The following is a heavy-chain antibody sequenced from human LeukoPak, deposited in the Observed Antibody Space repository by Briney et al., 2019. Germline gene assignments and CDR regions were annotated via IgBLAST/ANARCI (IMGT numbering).Heavy chain of an antibody. V-gene: IGHV3-7*01. CDR1: GFTFSSYG. CDR2: IKQDGSEK. Sequence: PGRSLRLSCAASGFTFSSYGMHWVRQAPGKGLEWVADIKQDGSEKYYVDSVKGRFTISRDNAKNSLYLQMNSLRAEDTAVYYCARNEAGRYYYGMDVWGQGTTVTVSS. CDR3: ARNEAGRYYYGMDV. D-gene: IGHD3-10*01. J-gene: IGHJ6*02.